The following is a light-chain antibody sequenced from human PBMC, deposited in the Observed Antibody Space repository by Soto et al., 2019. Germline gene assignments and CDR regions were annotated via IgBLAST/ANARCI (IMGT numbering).Light chain of an antibody. CDR1: RGIYTY. CDR2: AAS. Sequence: DVQVTQSPASLSASIGDRVNISCRTSRGIYTYLAWYQQKPGQVPKLLINAASSLQSGVPSRFSGSGSGTDFTLTISSLQPEDVATYYCQKYDSAPRTFGQGTKVESK. J-gene: IGKJ1*01. CDR3: QKYDSAPRT. V-gene: IGKV1-27*01.